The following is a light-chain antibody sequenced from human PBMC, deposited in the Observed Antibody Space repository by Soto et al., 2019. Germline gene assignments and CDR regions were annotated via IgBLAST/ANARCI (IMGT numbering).Light chain of an antibody. J-gene: IGKJ1*01. Sequence: DIQMTQSQSSLSACVRYEVTITCRASQTIMTYLNWYQLKPGKPPRLLIYAASSLQSGVPSRFSGSGSGTDFTLTISSLQPEDFATYSCQQSYNSPQTFGRGTKVDIK. CDR2: AAS. CDR1: QTIMTY. CDR3: QQSYNSPQT. V-gene: IGKV1-39*01.